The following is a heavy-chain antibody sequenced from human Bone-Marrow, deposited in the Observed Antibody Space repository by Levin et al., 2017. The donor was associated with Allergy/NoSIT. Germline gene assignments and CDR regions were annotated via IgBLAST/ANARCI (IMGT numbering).Heavy chain of an antibody. D-gene: IGHD3-22*01. Sequence: GGSLRLSCAASGFTFSDHYMDWVRQAPGKGLEWVARSRNKARSHTTEYAASVRGRFTISRDDSKNSLYLQMNSLRTEDTAVYYCARAAPDSRVDHSVDYWGQGTLVTVSS. CDR1: GFTFSDHY. V-gene: IGHV3-72*01. CDR2: SRNKARSHTT. J-gene: IGHJ4*02. CDR3: ARAAPDSRVDHSVDY.